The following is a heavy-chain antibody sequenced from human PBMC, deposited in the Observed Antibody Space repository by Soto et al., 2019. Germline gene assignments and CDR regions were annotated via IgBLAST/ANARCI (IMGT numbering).Heavy chain of an antibody. Sequence: GGSLRLSCAASGFTFSSYDMHWVRQATGKGLEWVSAIGTAGDTYYPGSVKGRFTISRENAKNSLYLQMNSLRAGDTAVYYCARGVGSGQPHYYYYYMDVWGKGTTVTVSS. CDR3: ARGVGSGQPHYYYYYMDV. V-gene: IGHV3-13*01. D-gene: IGHD3-3*01. CDR2: IGTAGDT. CDR1: GFTFSSYD. J-gene: IGHJ6*03.